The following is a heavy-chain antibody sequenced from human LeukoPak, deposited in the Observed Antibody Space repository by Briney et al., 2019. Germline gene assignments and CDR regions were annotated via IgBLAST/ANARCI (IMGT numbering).Heavy chain of an antibody. Sequence: PGGSLRLSCAASGFTVSSKNMSWVRQAPGKGLEWVSIIYIGGGTNYADSVKGRFTISRDNSKNTLYLQMNSLGAEDTAVYYCAKGGNIRVLDYYYYMDVWGKGTTVTVSS. CDR3: AKGGNIRVLDYYYYMDV. D-gene: IGHD2/OR15-2a*01. CDR2: IYIGGGT. CDR1: GFTVSSKN. V-gene: IGHV3-53*01. J-gene: IGHJ6*03.